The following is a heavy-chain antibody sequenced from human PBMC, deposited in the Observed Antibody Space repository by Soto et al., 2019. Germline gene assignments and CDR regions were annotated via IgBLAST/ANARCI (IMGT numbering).Heavy chain of an antibody. CDR1: GFTFRSYA. J-gene: IGHJ5*02. V-gene: IGHV3-64D*06. CDR2: LSGDGRST. Sequence: PVGSLRLSGSASGFTFRSYAIHWVRQAPGKGLEYVSALSGDGRSTYYADSVKGRFTVFRDNSKNTLFLQMSSLRVEDTAVYYCVKGNWAYSYNNWFDPWGQGTLVTVSS. D-gene: IGHD5-18*01. CDR3: VKGNWAYSYNNWFDP.